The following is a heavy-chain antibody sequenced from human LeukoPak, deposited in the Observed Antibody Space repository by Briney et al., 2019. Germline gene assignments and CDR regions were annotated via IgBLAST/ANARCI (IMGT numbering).Heavy chain of an antibody. D-gene: IGHD2-8*01. CDR2: IIPILGIA. Sequence: SVKVACKASGGTFSSYTISWVRQAPGQGLEWMGRIIPILGIANYAQKFQGRVTITADKSTSTAYMELSSLRSEDTAVYYCARDLDCTNGVCYTDYWGQGTLVTVSS. V-gene: IGHV1-69*02. CDR1: GGTFSSYT. CDR3: ARDLDCTNGVCYTDY. J-gene: IGHJ4*02.